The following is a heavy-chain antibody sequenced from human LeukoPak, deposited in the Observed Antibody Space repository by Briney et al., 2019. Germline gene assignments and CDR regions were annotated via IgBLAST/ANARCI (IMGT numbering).Heavy chain of an antibody. V-gene: IGHV4-34*01. CDR1: GGSFSGYY. D-gene: IGHD2-2*01. J-gene: IGHJ5*02. Sequence: SETLSLTCAVYGGSFSGYYWSWIRQPPGKGLEWIGEINHSGSTNYNPSLKSRVTISVDTSKNQFSLKLSSVTAADTAVYYCARQWDCSSTSCPGHRFDPWGQGTLVTVSS. CDR3: ARQWDCSSTSCPGHRFDP. CDR2: INHSGST.